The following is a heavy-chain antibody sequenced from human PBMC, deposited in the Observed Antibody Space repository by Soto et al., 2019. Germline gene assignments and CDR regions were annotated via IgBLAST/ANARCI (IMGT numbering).Heavy chain of an antibody. CDR1: GFTFSSYG. V-gene: IGHV3-30*18. CDR2: ISYDGSNK. J-gene: IGHJ4*02. CDR3: AKGDMTTVTTDY. D-gene: IGHD4-17*01. Sequence: QVQLVESGGGVVQPGRSLRLSCAASGFTFSSYGMHWVRQAPGKGLEWVAVISYDGSNKYYADSVKGRFTISRDNSKNTLYLQMNSLRAEDTAVYYCAKGDMTTVTTDYWGQGILVTVSS.